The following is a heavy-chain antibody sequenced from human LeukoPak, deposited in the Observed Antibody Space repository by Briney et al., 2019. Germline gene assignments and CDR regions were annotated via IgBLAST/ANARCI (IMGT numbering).Heavy chain of an antibody. CDR1: GFTFSAYG. D-gene: IGHD5-18*01. CDR3: ARDALWSHYYQHGMDV. V-gene: IGHV3-48*03. Sequence: GGSLRLSCADSGFTFSAYGMNWVRQAPGKGLEWVSYISSSSSVIFYADSVEGRFTISRDNARSSLYLQMTSLRAEDTGTYYCARDALWSHYYQHGMDVWGQGTAVTVSS. CDR2: ISSSSSVI. J-gene: IGHJ6*02.